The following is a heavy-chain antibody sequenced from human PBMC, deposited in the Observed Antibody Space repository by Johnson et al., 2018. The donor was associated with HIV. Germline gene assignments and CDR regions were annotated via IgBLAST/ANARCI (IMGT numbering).Heavy chain of an antibody. CDR1: GFTFTGSA. CDR2: IRNNAKNYAT. D-gene: IGHD5-12*01. CDR3: ARPVEATEGAFDI. J-gene: IGHJ3*02. V-gene: IGHV3-73*02. Sequence: EKLVESGGGLVQPGGSLKLSCAASGFTFTGSAIHWVRQASGQGLEWVGRIRNNAKNYATEYGASVKGRFTISRDNAKNSLYLQMNNLRAEDTAVYYCARPVEATEGAFDIWGQGTMVTVSS.